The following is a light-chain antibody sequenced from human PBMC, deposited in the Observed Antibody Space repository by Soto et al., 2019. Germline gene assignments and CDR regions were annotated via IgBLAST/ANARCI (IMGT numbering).Light chain of an antibody. CDR2: LGS. CDR1: QSLLYSNGYNY. V-gene: IGKV2-28*01. CDR3: MQALQLPYT. Sequence: DIVMTQSPLSLPVTPGEPASISCRSSQSLLYSNGYNYLDWYLQKPGQSPQVLIYLGSNRADGVPDRLSGSGSGTDFTLKISRVEAGDVGVYYCMQALQLPYTFAQGTKLEI. J-gene: IGKJ2*01.